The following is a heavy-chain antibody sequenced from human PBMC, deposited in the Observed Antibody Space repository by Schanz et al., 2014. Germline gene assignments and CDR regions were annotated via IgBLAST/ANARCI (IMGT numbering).Heavy chain of an antibody. CDR3: ARDGNYYGSRNYYKAPYYVDY. D-gene: IGHD3-10*01. Sequence: EVQLVESGGGLVKPGGSLRLSCEASEFTFSSYKMNWVRQAPGKGLEWVSSISSSGSYIHYADSVKRRFTISRDISKNTLHLQVTSLRAEDTAIYCCARDGNYYGSRNYYKAPYYVDYWGQGTLVTVSS. CDR2: ISSSGSYI. CDR1: EFTFSSYK. V-gene: IGHV3-21*01. J-gene: IGHJ4*02.